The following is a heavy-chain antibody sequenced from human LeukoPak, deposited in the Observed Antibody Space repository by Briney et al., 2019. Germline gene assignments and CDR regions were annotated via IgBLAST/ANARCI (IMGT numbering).Heavy chain of an antibody. CDR1: GYSISSGYW. D-gene: IGHD4-17*01. CDR2: AHHTGRT. CDR3: ARNGDYSADS. Sequence: SETLSLTCAVSGYSISSGYWWSWVRQPPGRGLEWIGEAHHTGRTNYNPSLKSRVTISVDKSKNQFSLKLTSVTAADTAVYYCARNGDYSADSWGQGTLLTVSS. J-gene: IGHJ4*02. V-gene: IGHV4-4*02.